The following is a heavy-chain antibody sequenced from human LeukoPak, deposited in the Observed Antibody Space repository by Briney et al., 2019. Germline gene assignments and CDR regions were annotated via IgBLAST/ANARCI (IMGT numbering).Heavy chain of an antibody. J-gene: IGHJ5*02. D-gene: IGHD6-6*01. Sequence: SETLSLTCTVSGGSISTYYWSWIRQPPGKGLEWIGYIYYSGSTSYNPSLKSRVTISVDTSKNQFSLKLSSVTAADTAVYYCARGVAFIARRSGPWGQGTLVTVSS. V-gene: IGHV4-59*12. CDR3: ARGVAFIARRSGP. CDR1: GGSISTYY. CDR2: IYYSGST.